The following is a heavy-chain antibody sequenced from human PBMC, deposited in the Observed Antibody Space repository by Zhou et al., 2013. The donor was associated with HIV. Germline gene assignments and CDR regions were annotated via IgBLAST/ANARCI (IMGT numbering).Heavy chain of an antibody. J-gene: IGHJ4*02. D-gene: IGHD3-22*01. CDR2: IIPSSGTV. V-gene: IGHV1-69*12. CDR1: GGSFSRHA. CDR3: ARDKGFLIVVVILFFDY. Sequence: QVQLVQSGAEVKKPGSSAKVSCKASGGSFSRHAITWVRQARGQGLEWMGGIIPSSGTVNFAQKFQDRVILTADASTSTVYMDLSRLTSEDTAVYYCARDKGFLIVVVILFFDYWGQGTQVTVSS.